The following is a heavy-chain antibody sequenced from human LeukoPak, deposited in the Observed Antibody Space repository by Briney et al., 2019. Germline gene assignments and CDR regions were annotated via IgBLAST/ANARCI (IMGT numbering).Heavy chain of an antibody. Sequence: SETLSLTCTVSGGSISSYYWSWIRQPPGKGLEWIGYIYYSGSTNYNPSLKSRVTISVDTSKNQFSLKLSFVTAADTAVYYCARIPYCSSTSCSGWFDPWGQGTLVTVSS. CDR2: IYYSGST. CDR1: GGSISSYY. D-gene: IGHD2-2*01. CDR3: ARIPYCSSTSCSGWFDP. V-gene: IGHV4-59*01. J-gene: IGHJ5*02.